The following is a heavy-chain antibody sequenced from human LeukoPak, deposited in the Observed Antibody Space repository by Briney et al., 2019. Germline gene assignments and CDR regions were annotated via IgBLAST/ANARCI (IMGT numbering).Heavy chain of an antibody. CDR2: ISGSGGST. Sequence: GGSLRLSCAASGFTFSSYAMSWVRQAPGKGLEWVSAISGSGGSTYYADSVKGRITISRDNSKNTLYLQRNSLRAEDTAVYYCAKESVAAGPLYYFDYWGEGTLATVSS. D-gene: IGHD6-6*01. CDR3: AKESVAAGPLYYFDY. V-gene: IGHV3-23*01. J-gene: IGHJ4*01. CDR1: GFTFSSYA.